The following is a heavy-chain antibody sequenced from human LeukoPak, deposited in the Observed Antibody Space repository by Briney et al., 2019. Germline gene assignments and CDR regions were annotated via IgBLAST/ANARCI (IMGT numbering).Heavy chain of an antibody. CDR3: ARVKNYYGSGSFDY. CDR2: ISYDGSNK. V-gene: IGHV3-30*03. Sequence: GGSLRLSCAASGFTFSSYSMNWVRQAPGKGLEWVAVISYDGSNKYYADSVKGRFTISRDNSKNTLYLQMNSLRAEDTAVYYCARVKNYYGSGSFDYWGQGTLVTVSS. J-gene: IGHJ4*02. CDR1: GFTFSSYS. D-gene: IGHD3-10*01.